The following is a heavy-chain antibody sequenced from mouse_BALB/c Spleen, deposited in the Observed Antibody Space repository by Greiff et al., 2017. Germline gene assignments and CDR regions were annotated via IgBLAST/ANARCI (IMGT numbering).Heavy chain of an antibody. CDR3: ARSDYGSSPYYYAMDY. Sequence: EVQLQQSGPELVKPGASVKMSCKASGYTFTSYVMHWVKQKPGQGLEWIGYINPYNDGTKYNEKFKGKATLTSDKSSSTAYMELSSLTSEDSAVYYCARSDYGSSPYYYAMDYWGQGTSVTVSS. CDR1: GYTFTSYV. CDR2: INPYNDGT. J-gene: IGHJ4*01. D-gene: IGHD1-1*01. V-gene: IGHV1-14*01.